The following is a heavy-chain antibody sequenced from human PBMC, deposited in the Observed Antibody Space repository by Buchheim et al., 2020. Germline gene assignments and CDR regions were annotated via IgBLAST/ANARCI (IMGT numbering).Heavy chain of an antibody. D-gene: IGHD2-21*01. Sequence: QVQLVESGGGVVQPGRSLRLSCAASGFTFSSYGMHWVREAPGKGLEWVAVIWYDGSNKYYADSVKGRFTISRDNSKNTLYLQMNSLRAEDTAVYYCARAPGLFLHYFDYWGQGTL. CDR2: IWYDGSNK. CDR1: GFTFSSYG. V-gene: IGHV3-33*01. CDR3: ARAPGLFLHYFDY. J-gene: IGHJ4*02.